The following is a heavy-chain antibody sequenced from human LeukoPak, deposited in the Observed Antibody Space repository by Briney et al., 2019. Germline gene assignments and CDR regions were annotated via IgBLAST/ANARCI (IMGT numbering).Heavy chain of an antibody. V-gene: IGHV4-39*02. D-gene: IGHD2-15*01. CDR3: ARDGYCSGGKCYGSDY. J-gene: IGHJ4*02. CDR1: GGSISSSSYY. CDR2: IYYSGST. Sequence: SETLSLTCSVSGGSISSSSYYWGWIRQPPGKGLEWIGSIYYSGSTYYNPSLKSRVTISVDTSKNQFSLKLSSVTAADTAVYYCARDGYCSGGKCYGSDYWGQGTLVIVSS.